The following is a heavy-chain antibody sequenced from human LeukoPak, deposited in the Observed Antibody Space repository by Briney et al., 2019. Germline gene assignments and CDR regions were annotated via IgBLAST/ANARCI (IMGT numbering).Heavy chain of an antibody. CDR2: IYTSGST. CDR1: GGSISSYY. V-gene: IGHV4-4*07. Sequence: PSETLSLTCTVSGGSISSYYWSWIRQPAGKGLEWIGRIYTSGSTNYNPSLKSRVTMSVDTSKNQFSLKLSSVTAADTAVYYCARDERVGATKEYYFDYWGQGTLVTVSS. J-gene: IGHJ4*02. D-gene: IGHD1-26*01. CDR3: ARDERVGATKEYYFDY.